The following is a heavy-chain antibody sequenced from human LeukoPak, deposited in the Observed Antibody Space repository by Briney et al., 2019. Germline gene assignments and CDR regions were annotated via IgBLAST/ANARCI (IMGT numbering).Heavy chain of an antibody. Sequence: GGSLRLSCAASGFTFSSYNMNWVRQAPGKGLEWVSYISSAGATILYADSVKGRFTISRDNAKNSVYLQMNSLRTEDTALYYCARVRSRGGWYVHYMDVWGKGTTVTVSS. CDR3: ARVRSRGGWYVHYMDV. J-gene: IGHJ6*03. CDR2: ISSAGATI. D-gene: IGHD6-19*01. V-gene: IGHV3-48*03. CDR1: GFTFSSYN.